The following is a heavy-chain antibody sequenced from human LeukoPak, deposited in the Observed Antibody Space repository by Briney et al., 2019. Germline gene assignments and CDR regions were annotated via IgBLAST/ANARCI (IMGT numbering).Heavy chain of an antibody. Sequence: GGSLRLSCAASGFTFSSQGMHWVRQAPGKGLEWVAVILHDGSNIYYADSVKGRFTISRDNSKNTLYLQMNSLRAEDTAVYYCARHLYFSGWLFFDYWGQGTLVTVSP. V-gene: IGHV3-33*01. CDR2: ILHDGSNI. J-gene: IGHJ4*02. D-gene: IGHD6-19*01. CDR3: ARHLYFSGWLFFDY. CDR1: GFTFSSQG.